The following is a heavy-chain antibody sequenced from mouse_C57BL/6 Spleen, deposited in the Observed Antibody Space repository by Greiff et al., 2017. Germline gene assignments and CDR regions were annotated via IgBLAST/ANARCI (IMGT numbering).Heavy chain of an antibody. CDR1: GYTFTSYW. D-gene: IGHD1-1*01. J-gene: IGHJ2*01. CDR2: IDPSDSYT. CDR3: ARGRALYYGSRGYYFDY. V-gene: IGHV1-50*01. Sequence: VQLQQPGAELVKPGASVKLSCKASGYTFTSYWMQWVKQRPGQGLEWIGEIDPSDSYTNSNQKFKGQATLTVDKSSSTAYMQLSSLSSADSAVYYCARGRALYYGSRGYYFDYWGQGTTLTVSS.